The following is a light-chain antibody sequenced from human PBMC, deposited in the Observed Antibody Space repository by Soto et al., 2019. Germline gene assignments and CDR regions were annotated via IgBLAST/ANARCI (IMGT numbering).Light chain of an antibody. Sequence: EILMTQSPATLSLYPGERATLSCRASQSVWTYLAWYQQKRGQAPRLLMYDASNRASGVPARFSGSGSGTDFTLTISSLEPEDFAVYYCQQRNNWPRSTFGQGTRLEN. CDR3: QQRNNWPRST. CDR1: QSVWTY. J-gene: IGKJ5*01. CDR2: DAS. V-gene: IGKV3-11*01.